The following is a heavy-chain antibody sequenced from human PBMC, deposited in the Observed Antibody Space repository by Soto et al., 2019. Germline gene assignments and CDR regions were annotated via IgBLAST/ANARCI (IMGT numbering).Heavy chain of an antibody. CDR1: GYTFTGHY. D-gene: IGHD2-2*01. CDR3: ARVGNCSSTNSCYPFDY. CDR2: INPNSGGT. J-gene: IGHJ4*02. V-gene: IGHV1-2*02. Sequence: ASVKVSCKASGYTFTGHYIHWVRQAPGQGLEWMGWINPNSGGTYYAQKFQGRVTMTRDTSISTAYMELSRLRSDDTAVYYCARVGNCSSTNSCYPFDYWGQGTLVTVSS.